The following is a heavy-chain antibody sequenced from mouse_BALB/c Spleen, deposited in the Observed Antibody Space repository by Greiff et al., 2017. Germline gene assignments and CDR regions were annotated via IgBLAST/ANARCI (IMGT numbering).Heavy chain of an antibody. CDR2: ISSGGGST. J-gene: IGHJ3*01. D-gene: IGHD2-4*01. Sequence: EVQLVESGGGLVKPGGSLKLSCAASGFAFSSYDMSWVRQTPEKRLEWVAYISSGGGSTYYPDTVKGRFTISRDNAKNTLYLQMSSLKSEDTAMYYCARHDGDYDWFAYWGQGTLVTVSA. V-gene: IGHV5-12-1*01. CDR3: ARHDGDYDWFAY. CDR1: GFAFSSYD.